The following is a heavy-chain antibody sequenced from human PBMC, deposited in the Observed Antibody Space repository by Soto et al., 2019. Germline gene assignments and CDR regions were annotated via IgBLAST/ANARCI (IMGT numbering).Heavy chain of an antibody. CDR2: IYWDDDK. Sequence: QITLRESGPTLVKPTQTLTLTCTFSGFSLSTYGVGVGWIRQPPGKALEWLVFIYWDDDKRYSPSLQSRLSITKDTSKNQVVLTMTNMDPLDTATYYCAHRVVPAVQFNWNGGHFDYWGQGILVTVSS. J-gene: IGHJ4*02. CDR1: GFSLSTYGVG. CDR3: AHRVVPAVQFNWNGGHFDY. D-gene: IGHD1-20*01. V-gene: IGHV2-5*02.